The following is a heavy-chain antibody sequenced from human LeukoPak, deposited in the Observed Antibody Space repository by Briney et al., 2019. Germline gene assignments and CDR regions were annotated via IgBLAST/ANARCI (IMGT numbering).Heavy chain of an antibody. CDR1: GFTFSSYS. V-gene: IGHV3-21*01. D-gene: IGHD6-6*01. CDR2: ISSSSSYI. Sequence: GGSLRLSCAASGFTFSSYSMNWVRQAPGKGLEWVSSISSSSSYIYYADSVKGRFTISRDNAKNSLYLQMNSLRAEDTAVYYCARDLFSSSSDGEYYFDYWGQGTLVTASS. CDR3: ARDLFSSSSDGEYYFDY. J-gene: IGHJ4*02.